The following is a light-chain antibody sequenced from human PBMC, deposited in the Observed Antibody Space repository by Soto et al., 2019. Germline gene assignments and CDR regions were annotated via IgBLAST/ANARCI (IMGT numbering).Light chain of an antibody. CDR2: DVN. CDR3: TSYASGSSHVV. CDR1: SSDIGGYDY. V-gene: IGLV2-14*01. Sequence: QSVLTQPASVSGSPGQSITLSCTGTSSDIGGYDYVSWYQRHTGKDPKLIIYDVNNRPSGVSNRFSGSKSGNTASLTISGLQAEDKADNYCTSYASGSSHVVFGGGTKLTVL. J-gene: IGLJ2*01.